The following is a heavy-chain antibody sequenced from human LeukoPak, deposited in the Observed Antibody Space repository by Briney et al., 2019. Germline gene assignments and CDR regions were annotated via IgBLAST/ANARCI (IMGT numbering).Heavy chain of an antibody. CDR3: ARSAEWLRNAFDI. J-gene: IGHJ3*02. CDR1: GASTSHFY. CDR2: MHNSGSS. Sequence: PSETLSLTCTVSGASTSHFYWNWIRQPPGKGLEWIGYMHNSGSSKHSPSLKSRVTISIDTSKNQFSLQLTSVTAADTAIYYCARSAEWLRNAFDIWGQGTMVSVPS. D-gene: IGHD5-12*01. V-gene: IGHV4-59*01.